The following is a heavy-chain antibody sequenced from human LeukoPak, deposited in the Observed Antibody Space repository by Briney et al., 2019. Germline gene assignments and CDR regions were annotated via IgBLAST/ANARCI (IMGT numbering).Heavy chain of an antibody. V-gene: IGHV4-4*07. D-gene: IGHD6-13*01. J-gene: IGHJ3*02. CDR2: IYTSGST. Sequence: SETLSLTCTVSGGSISSYYWSWIRQPAGKGLEWIGRIYTSGSTNYNPSLKSRVTMSVDTSKNQFSLKLSSVTAADTAVYYCARKLAAAGTDAFDIWGQGTMVTVSS. CDR1: GGSISSYY. CDR3: ARKLAAAGTDAFDI.